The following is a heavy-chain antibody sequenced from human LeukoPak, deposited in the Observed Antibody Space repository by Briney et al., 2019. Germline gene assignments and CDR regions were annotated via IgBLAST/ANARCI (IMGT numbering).Heavy chain of an antibody. Sequence: ASVKVSCKPSRYTLTAYDIHLVRQAPGQGLEWMGWINPNSGGKSYAQKFQGRVTMTRDTSINTAYMEVNGLRSDDTAVYYWAGIQPLILLRFESWGQGAPVTVTS. CDR1: RYTLTAYD. D-gene: IGHD1-14*01. V-gene: IGHV1-2*02. CDR2: INPNSGGK. J-gene: IGHJ5*01. CDR3: AGIQPLILLRFES.